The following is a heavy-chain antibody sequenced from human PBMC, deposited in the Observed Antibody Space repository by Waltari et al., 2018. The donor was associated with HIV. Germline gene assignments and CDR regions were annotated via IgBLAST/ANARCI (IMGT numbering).Heavy chain of an antibody. D-gene: IGHD2-2*01. CDR1: GYTFTGYY. CDR2: INPNSGGT. CDR3: ARVGGDIVVVPAAIPLHYYYYGMDV. Sequence: QVQLVQSGAEVKKPGASVKVSCKASGYTFTGYYMHWVRQAPGQGLEWMGWINPNSGGTNYAQKFQGRVTMTRDTSISTAYMELSRLRSDDTAVYYCARVGGDIVVVPAAIPLHYYYYGMDVWGQ. V-gene: IGHV1-2*02. J-gene: IGHJ6*02.